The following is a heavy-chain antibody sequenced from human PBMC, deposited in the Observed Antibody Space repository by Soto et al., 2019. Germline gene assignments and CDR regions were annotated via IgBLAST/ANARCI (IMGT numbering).Heavy chain of an antibody. V-gene: IGHV1-18*04. Sequence: ASVKVSCKASGYTFTSYGISLVRQAPGQGLEWMGWISAYNGNTNYAQKPQGRVTMTTDTSTSTAYMELRSLRSDDTAVYYCERVVEDTAPDYWGQGTLVTVSS. CDR2: ISAYNGNT. J-gene: IGHJ4*02. D-gene: IGHD5-18*01. CDR1: GYTFTSYG. CDR3: ERVVEDTAPDY.